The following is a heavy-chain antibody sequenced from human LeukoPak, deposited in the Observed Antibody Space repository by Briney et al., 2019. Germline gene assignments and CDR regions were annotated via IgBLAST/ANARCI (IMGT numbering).Heavy chain of an antibody. CDR1: GGSFSGYY. CDR2: IYHSGST. CDR3: ARGFGGNSPRLSFDAFDI. J-gene: IGHJ3*02. D-gene: IGHD4-23*01. Sequence: SETLSLTCAVYGGSFSGYYWSWIRQPPGKGLEWIGSIYHSGSTYYNPSLKSRVTISVDTSKNQFSLKLSSVTAADTAVYYCARGFGGNSPRLSFDAFDIWGQGTMVTVSS. V-gene: IGHV4-34*01.